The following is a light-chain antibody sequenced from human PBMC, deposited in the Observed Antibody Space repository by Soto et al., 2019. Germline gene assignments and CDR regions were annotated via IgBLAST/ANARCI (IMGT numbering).Light chain of an antibody. CDR3: QQRSNWPTIT. Sequence: EIVLTQSPATLSLSPGERATLSCRASQSVSKYLAWYQQKPCQPPRLLIYDASNRATGIPARFSGSGSGTDFTLSISSLEPEDFAVYYCQQRSNWPTITFGQGTRVDIK. CDR1: QSVSKY. J-gene: IGKJ5*01. V-gene: IGKV3-11*01. CDR2: DAS.